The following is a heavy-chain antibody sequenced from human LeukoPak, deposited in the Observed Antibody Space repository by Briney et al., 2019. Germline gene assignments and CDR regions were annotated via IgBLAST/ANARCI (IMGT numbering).Heavy chain of an antibody. CDR1: GFTFSGSP. CDR3: ARQKGDSSSGLFDP. Sequence: GGSLRLSCAASGFTFSGSPMHWVRQASGKGLEWAGRIRSKANSYATAYAASVKGRFTISRDDSKNTAYLQMSSLKTEDTAVYYCARQKGDSSSGLFDPWGQGTLVTVSS. D-gene: IGHD6-6*01. CDR2: IRSKANSYAT. J-gene: IGHJ5*02. V-gene: IGHV3-73*01.